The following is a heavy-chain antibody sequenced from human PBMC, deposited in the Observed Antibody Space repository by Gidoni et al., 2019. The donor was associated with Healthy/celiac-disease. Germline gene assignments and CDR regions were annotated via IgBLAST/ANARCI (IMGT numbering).Heavy chain of an antibody. Sequence: EVQLLESGGGLVQPGGSLSLSCAASGFTFSSYAMSWVRQAPGKGLEWVSAISGSGGSTYYADSVKGRFTISRDNSKNTLYLQMNSLRAEDTAVYYCAPAAAGTRRYYYYGMDVWGQGTTVTVSS. CDR3: APAAAGTRRYYYYGMDV. J-gene: IGHJ6*02. D-gene: IGHD6-13*01. CDR1: GFTFSSYA. CDR2: ISGSGGST. V-gene: IGHV3-23*01.